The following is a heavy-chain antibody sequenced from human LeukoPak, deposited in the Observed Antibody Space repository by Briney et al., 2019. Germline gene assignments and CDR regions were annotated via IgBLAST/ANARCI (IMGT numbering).Heavy chain of an antibody. CDR2: ISHDGNNK. CDR3: AKVRWGSDNALDS. D-gene: IGHD3-16*01. V-gene: IGHV3-30*18. J-gene: IGHJ4*02. Sequence: PGGSLRLSCAASGFPLSDYGMYWVRQAPGKGLEWLAVISHDGNNKYHADSVKGRITISRDNSMNTLYLQMNSLRAEDTAVYYCAKVRWGSDNALDSWGQGTLVTVSS. CDR1: GFPLSDYG.